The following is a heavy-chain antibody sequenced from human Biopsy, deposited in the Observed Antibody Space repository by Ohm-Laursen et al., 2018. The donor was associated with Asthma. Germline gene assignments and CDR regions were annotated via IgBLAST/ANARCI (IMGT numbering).Heavy chain of an antibody. J-gene: IGHJ4*02. V-gene: IGHV3-21*01. D-gene: IGHD7-27*01. CDR1: GFTFSGYT. Sequence: SLRLSCTASGFTFSGYTMNWVRQAPGKGLEWVSSITSSSSYIFYADSVKGRFTIFRDNPRNSLYLQMNSLRAEDTAVYYCARDAPTGGYIDYWGLGTLVTVSS. CDR3: ARDAPTGGYIDY. CDR2: ITSSSSYI.